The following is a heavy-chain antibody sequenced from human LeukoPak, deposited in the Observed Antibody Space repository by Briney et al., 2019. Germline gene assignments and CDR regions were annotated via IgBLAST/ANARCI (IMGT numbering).Heavy chain of an antibody. J-gene: IGHJ4*02. Sequence: GGSLRLSCSASGFSFSSYFMTWARQPPGKGLEWVSVISDRGDEIHYADSVKGRFTISRDNSKNTLSLQMNSLRAEDTAVYYCAKSMVATRSFDYWGQGTLVTVSS. D-gene: IGHD5-12*01. CDR3: AKSMVATRSFDY. V-gene: IGHV3-23*01. CDR1: GFSFSSYF. CDR2: ISDRGDEI.